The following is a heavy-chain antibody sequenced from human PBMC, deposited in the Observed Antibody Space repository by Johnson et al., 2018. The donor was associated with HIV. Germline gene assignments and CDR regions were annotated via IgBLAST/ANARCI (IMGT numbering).Heavy chain of an antibody. Sequence: QVQLVESGGGVVQPGGSLRLSCAASGFTFSSYGMHWVRQAPGKGLEWVAFIRYDGSNKYYADAVKGRFPISRDNYKNTLYLQMNRLRDEETALYYCARVTRYNWNSDAFDIWGQGTMVTVSS. CDR2: IRYDGSNK. V-gene: IGHV3-30*02. CDR3: ARVTRYNWNSDAFDI. D-gene: IGHD1-1*01. J-gene: IGHJ3*02. CDR1: GFTFSSYG.